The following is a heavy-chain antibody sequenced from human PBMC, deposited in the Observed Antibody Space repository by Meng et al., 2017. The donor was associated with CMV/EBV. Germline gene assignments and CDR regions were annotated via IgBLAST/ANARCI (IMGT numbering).Heavy chain of an antibody. J-gene: IGHJ5*02. CDR3: ARLDDFWSGSTRYWFDP. V-gene: IGHV4-61*01. CDR1: GGSVSSGSYY. Sequence: SETLSLTCTVSGGSVSSGSYYWSWIRQPPGKGLEWIGDIYYSGSTNYNPPLKSRVTISLDTSQNQFSLKLSSVTAPDTAVYYCARLDDFWSGSTRYWFDPWGQGTLVTVSS. CDR2: IYYSGST. D-gene: IGHD3-3*01.